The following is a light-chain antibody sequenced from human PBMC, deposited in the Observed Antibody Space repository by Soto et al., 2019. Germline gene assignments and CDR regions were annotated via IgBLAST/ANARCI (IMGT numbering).Light chain of an antibody. Sequence: QPVLTQSPSASASLGASVKLTCTLSSGHSNYAIAWHQQQSEKGPRYLMKLNSDGSHNKRDGIPDRFSGSSSGAERYLTISSLQSEDEADYYCQTWGSGIVVFGGGTKLTVL. V-gene: IGLV4-69*01. CDR3: QTWGSGIVV. J-gene: IGLJ2*01. CDR1: SGHSNYA. CDR2: LNSDGSH.